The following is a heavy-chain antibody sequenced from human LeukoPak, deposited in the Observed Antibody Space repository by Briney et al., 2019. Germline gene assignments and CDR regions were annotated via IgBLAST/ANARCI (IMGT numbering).Heavy chain of an antibody. CDR1: GFTFSSSS. Sequence: GGSLRLSCAASGFTFSSSSISWVRQAPGKGLEWVSAITDAVGSTHYADSVKGRFTISSDNSKNTVYLQMNSLRAEDTAVYYCARDAVDTANAVWGQGTTVTVSS. J-gene: IGHJ6*02. D-gene: IGHD5-18*01. V-gene: IGHV3-23*01. CDR2: ITDAVGST. CDR3: ARDAVDTANAV.